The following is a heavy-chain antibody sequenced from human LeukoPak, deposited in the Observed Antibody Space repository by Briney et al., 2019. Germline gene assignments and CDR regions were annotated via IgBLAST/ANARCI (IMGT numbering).Heavy chain of an antibody. D-gene: IGHD6-13*01. CDR2: IYYSGST. V-gene: IGHV4-31*03. CDR3: ARDGRRYSSSWYYFDC. Sequence: PPETLSLTCTVSGGSISSGGYYWSWIRQHPGKGLEWIGYIYYSGSTYYNPSLKSRVTISVDTSKNQFSLKLSSVTAADTAVYYCARDGRRYSSSWYYFDCWGQGTLVTVSS. CDR1: GGSISSGGYY. J-gene: IGHJ4*02.